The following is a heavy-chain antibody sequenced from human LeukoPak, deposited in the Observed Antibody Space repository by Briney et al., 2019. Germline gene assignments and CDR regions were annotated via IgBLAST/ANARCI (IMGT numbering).Heavy chain of an antibody. J-gene: IGHJ4*02. Sequence: SLRLSCAASGFTFDDYAMHWVRQAPGKGLEWVSGISWNSGSIGYADSVKGRFTISRDNAENTLYLQMNSLRAEDTALYYCARGVSGHYGNDYWGQGTLVTVSS. D-gene: IGHD3-22*01. CDR3: ARGVSGHYGNDY. V-gene: IGHV3-9*01. CDR1: GFTFDDYA. CDR2: ISWNSGSI.